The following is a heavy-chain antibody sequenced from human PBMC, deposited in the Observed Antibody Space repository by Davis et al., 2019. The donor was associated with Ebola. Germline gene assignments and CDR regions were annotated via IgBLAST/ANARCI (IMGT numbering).Heavy chain of an antibody. J-gene: IGHJ4*02. D-gene: IGHD2-15*01. Sequence: PGGSLRLSCAASGFTFSDYYMSWIRQAPGKGLEWVSYISSSGSTIYYADSVKGRFTISRDNANNSLYLQMNSLRAEDTAVYYCARAPCSGGSCYRPFDYWGQGTLVTVSS. V-gene: IGHV3-11*01. CDR2: ISSSGSTI. CDR3: ARAPCSGGSCYRPFDY. CDR1: GFTFSDYY.